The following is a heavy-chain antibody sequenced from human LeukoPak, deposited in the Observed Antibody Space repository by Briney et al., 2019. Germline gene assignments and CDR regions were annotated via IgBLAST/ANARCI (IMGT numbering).Heavy chain of an antibody. Sequence: GESLKISCQGSGYIFSSYWIDWVRPMPGKGPEWMGVIYPSDSHTTYSPSFQGQVTISADKSINTAYLQWDSLQASDTAIYYCARVVGAAPFDYWGQGTLVTVSS. CDR2: IYPSDSHT. CDR1: GYIFSSYW. D-gene: IGHD2-2*01. J-gene: IGHJ4*02. CDR3: ARVVGAAPFDY. V-gene: IGHV5-51*01.